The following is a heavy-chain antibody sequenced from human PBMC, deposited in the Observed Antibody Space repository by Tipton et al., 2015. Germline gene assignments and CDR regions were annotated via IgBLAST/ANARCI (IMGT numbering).Heavy chain of an antibody. CDR3: AGGVVSATRESY. D-gene: IGHD2-15*01. V-gene: IGHV3-23*01. Sequence: SLRLSCAASGFTFINYAMSWVRQAPGKGLEWVAAITSSGGSTHYPDSVKGRFTISRDTSGNTLYLQMNSLRAEDTAVYYCAGGVVSATRESYWGQGTLVTVSS. CDR2: ITSSGGST. J-gene: IGHJ4*02. CDR1: GFTFINYA.